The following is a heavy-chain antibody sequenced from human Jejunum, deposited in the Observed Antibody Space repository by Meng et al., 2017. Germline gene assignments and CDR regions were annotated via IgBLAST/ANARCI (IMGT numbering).Heavy chain of an antibody. CDR3: ARGTSPPRSGWWTGFFDV. CDR1: GGSFSRGSW. J-gene: IGHJ2*01. Sequence: QGRRQEAGQGLVKPSGARSLPCGVVGGSFSRGSWWSWIRQPPGKGLEWIGEIYDSGSINYNPSLGSRATISVDKSKNQFSLKLISMTAADTAVYFCARGTSPPRSGWWTGFFDVWGRGTLVTVSS. D-gene: IGHD6-19*01. V-gene: IGHV4-4*02. CDR2: IYDSGSI.